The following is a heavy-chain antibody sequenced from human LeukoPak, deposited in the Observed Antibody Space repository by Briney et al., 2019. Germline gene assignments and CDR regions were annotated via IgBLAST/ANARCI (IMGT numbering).Heavy chain of an antibody. Sequence: PGGSLRLSCAASGFTFSSYGMHWVRQAPGKGLEWVAFIRYDGSNKYYADSVKGRFTISRDNSKNTLYLQVNSLRAEDTAVYYCAKALYYYDSSGYYRGFDYWGQGTLVTVSS. D-gene: IGHD3-22*01. CDR3: AKALYYYDSSGYYRGFDY. CDR2: IRYDGSNK. J-gene: IGHJ4*02. V-gene: IGHV3-30*02. CDR1: GFTFSSYG.